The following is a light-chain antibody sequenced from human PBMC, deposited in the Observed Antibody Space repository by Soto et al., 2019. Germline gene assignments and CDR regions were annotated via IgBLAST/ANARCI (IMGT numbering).Light chain of an antibody. J-gene: IGKJ5*01. Sequence: EIVMTQSPATLSVSPGERATLSCRASQSVSRSLAWYQKKPGQAPRLLIYGASTRATDIPDRFTGSGSGTEVTLTISSLQSEDFAVYYWQQYNNWPPITFGQGTRLEIK. CDR3: QQYNNWPPIT. V-gene: IGKV3-15*01. CDR1: QSVSRS. CDR2: GAS.